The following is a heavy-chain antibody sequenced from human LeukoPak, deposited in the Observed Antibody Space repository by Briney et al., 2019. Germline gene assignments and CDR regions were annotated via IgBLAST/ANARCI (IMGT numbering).Heavy chain of an antibody. V-gene: IGHV3-74*01. J-gene: IGHJ5*02. CDR2: ISYDGST. CDR3: ARDPGGGGARGHNWFDP. Sequence: GGSLRLSCAASGFTFSSYWMHWVRQGPGKGLVWVSRISYDGSTHYADSVKGRFTISRDNTKNTLFLQTNSLRVDDTAVYYCARDPGGGGARGHNWFDPWGQGTLVTVSS. CDR1: GFTFSSYW. D-gene: IGHD2-21*01.